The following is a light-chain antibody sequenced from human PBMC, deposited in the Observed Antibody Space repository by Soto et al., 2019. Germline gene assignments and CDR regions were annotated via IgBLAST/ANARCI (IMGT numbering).Light chain of an antibody. Sequence: DIQIPQSPSSVSASVRDRVTISCRASQRSGGGTGWFQQKPGQAPKALNYSGTLLQSGVPSRVSGSDSGAEFTLTISSLKPEDFATSFCQLATSFPPFRAFGGGTKVEIK. V-gene: IGKV1-12*01. J-gene: IGKJ4*01. CDR3: QLATSFPPFRA. CDR2: SGT. CDR1: QRSGGG.